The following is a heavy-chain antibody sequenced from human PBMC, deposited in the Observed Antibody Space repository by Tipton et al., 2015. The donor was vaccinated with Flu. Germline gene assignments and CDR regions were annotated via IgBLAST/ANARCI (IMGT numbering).Heavy chain of an antibody. Sequence: TLSLTCTVSGGSISSYYWSWIRQPAGKGLEWIGRIYTSGSTNYNPSLKSRVTMSVDTSKNQFSLKLSSVTAADTAVYYCARVKSGYDSSGYYSYYYGMDVWGQGTTVTVSS. D-gene: IGHD3-22*01. CDR1: GGSISSYY. CDR3: ARVKSGYDSSGYYSYYYGMDV. CDR2: IYTSGST. J-gene: IGHJ6*02. V-gene: IGHV4-4*07.